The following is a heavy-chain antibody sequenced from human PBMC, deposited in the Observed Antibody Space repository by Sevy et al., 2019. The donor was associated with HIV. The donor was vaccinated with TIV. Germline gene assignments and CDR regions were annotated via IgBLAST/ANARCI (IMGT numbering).Heavy chain of an antibody. CDR3: AGAGMSVDGTYWYLDL. V-gene: IGHV4-59*01. Sequence: SETLSLTCTVSGGSISSYYWNWIRRSPEKGLEWIGYIYYTGSTNDNPSLKSRVTISVDTSKNQFSLKLSSVTAADTAVYFCAGAGMSVDGTYWYLDLWGRGTLVTVSS. D-gene: IGHD6-19*01. J-gene: IGHJ2*01. CDR2: IYYTGST. CDR1: GGSISSYY.